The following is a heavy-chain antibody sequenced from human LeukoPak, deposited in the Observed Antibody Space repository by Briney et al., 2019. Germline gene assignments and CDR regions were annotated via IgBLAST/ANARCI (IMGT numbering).Heavy chain of an antibody. V-gene: IGHV4-39*01. CDR2: IYYSGGT. J-gene: IGHJ4*02. CDR3: ARRGSSWTGDFDY. D-gene: IGHD6-13*01. CDR1: GGSISSSSYY. Sequence: PSETLSLTCTVSGGSISSSSYYWGWIRQPPGKGLEWIGSIYYSGGTYYNPSLKSRVTISVDTSKNQFSLKLSSVTAADTAVYYCARRGSSWTGDFDYWGQGTLVTVSS.